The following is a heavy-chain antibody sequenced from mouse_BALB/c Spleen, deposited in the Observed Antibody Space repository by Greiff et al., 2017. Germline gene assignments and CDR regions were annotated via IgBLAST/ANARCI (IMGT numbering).Heavy chain of an antibody. Sequence: EVQRVESGGGLVQPGGSLKLSCAASGFTFSSYTMSWVRQTPEKRLEWVATISSGGSYTYYPDSVKGRFTISRDNAKNTLYLQMSSLKSEDTAMYYCTRDRSMDYWGQGTSVTVSS. V-gene: IGHV5-6-4*01. J-gene: IGHJ4*01. CDR2: ISSGGSYT. CDR3: TRDRSMDY. CDR1: GFTFSSYT.